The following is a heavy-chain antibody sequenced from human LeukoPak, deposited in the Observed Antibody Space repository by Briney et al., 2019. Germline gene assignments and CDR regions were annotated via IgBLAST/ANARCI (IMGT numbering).Heavy chain of an antibody. CDR3: ARVRSSGPPLD. V-gene: IGHV3-33*01. CDR2: IWYDGSNK. CDR1: GFTFGSYG. D-gene: IGHD3-10*01. Sequence: PGRSLRLSCAASGFTFGSYGMHWVRQAPGKGLEWVAVIWYDGSNKYYADSVKGRFTISRDNSKNTLYLQMNSLRAEDTAVYYCARVRSSGPPLDWGQGTMVTVSS. J-gene: IGHJ3*01.